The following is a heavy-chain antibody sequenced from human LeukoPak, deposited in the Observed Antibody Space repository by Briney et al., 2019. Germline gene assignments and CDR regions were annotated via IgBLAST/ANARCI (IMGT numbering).Heavy chain of an antibody. J-gene: IGHJ3*02. CDR1: GGSISSGSYY. CDR2: IYTSGST. CDR3: ARDSRRDGYNLYAFDI. V-gene: IGHV4-61*02. D-gene: IGHD5-24*01. Sequence: SQTLSLTCTASGGSISSGSYYWSWIRQPAGKGLEWIGRIYTSGSTNYNPSLKSRVTISVDTSKNQFSLKLSSVTAADTAVYYCARDSRRDGYNLYAFDIWGQGTMVTVSS.